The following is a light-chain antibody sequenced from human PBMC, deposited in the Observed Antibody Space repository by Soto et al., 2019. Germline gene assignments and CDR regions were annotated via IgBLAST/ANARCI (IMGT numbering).Light chain of an antibody. Sequence: QSVLTQPPSVSGAPGQRVTIYCTGSSSNIGAGYDVYWYQQLPGTAPKVLIYGNNNRPSGVPDRFSGFKSGTSASLAITGLHAEYEADYHCKSYDRSLSAWVFGGGTKLTVL. CDR2: GNN. V-gene: IGLV1-40*01. CDR3: KSYDRSLSAWV. CDR1: SSNIGAGYD. J-gene: IGLJ3*02.